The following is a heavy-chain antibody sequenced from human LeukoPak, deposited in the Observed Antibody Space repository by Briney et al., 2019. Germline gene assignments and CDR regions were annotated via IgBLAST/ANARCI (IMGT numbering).Heavy chain of an antibody. CDR3: ASLNCGGDCYTDY. Sequence: PSETLSLTCTVSGGSISSGDYYWSWIRQPPGKGLEWIGYIYYSGSTYYNPSLKSRVTISVDTSKNQFSLKLSSVTAADTAVYYYASLNCGGDCYTDYWGQGTLVTVSS. CDR2: IYYSGST. V-gene: IGHV4-30-4*01. D-gene: IGHD2-21*02. CDR1: GGSISSGDYY. J-gene: IGHJ4*02.